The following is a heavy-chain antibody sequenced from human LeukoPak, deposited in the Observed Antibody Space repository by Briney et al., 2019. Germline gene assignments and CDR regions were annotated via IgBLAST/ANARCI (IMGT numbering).Heavy chain of an antibody. Sequence: SETLSLTCTASGGSISSYYWSWIRQPAGKGLEWIGRIYTSGSTNYNPSLKSRVTMSVDTSKNQFSLKLSSVTAADTAVYYCAREATVAEPIYYYYYGMDVWGQGTTVTVSS. CDR1: GGSISSYY. CDR3: AREATVAEPIYYYYYGMDV. D-gene: IGHD6-19*01. V-gene: IGHV4-4*07. J-gene: IGHJ6*02. CDR2: IYTSGST.